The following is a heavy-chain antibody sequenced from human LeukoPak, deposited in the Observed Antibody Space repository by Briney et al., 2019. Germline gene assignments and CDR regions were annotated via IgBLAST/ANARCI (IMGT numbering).Heavy chain of an antibody. D-gene: IGHD6-19*01. Sequence: GASVKVSCKASGYTFTSYYMHWVRQAPGQGLEWMGIINPSGGSTSYAQKFQGRVTMTRDMSTSTVYMELSSLRSEDTAVYYCARDWDGYSSGWYGLGYYYYYMDVWGKGTTVTVSS. CDR2: INPSGGST. CDR1: GYTFTSYY. CDR3: ARDWDGYSSGWYGLGYYYYYMDV. V-gene: IGHV1-46*01. J-gene: IGHJ6*03.